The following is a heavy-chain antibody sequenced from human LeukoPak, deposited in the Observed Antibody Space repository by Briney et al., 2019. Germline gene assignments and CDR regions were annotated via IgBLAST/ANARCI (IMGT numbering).Heavy chain of an antibody. CDR2: INPNSGGT. J-gene: IGHJ4*02. Sequence: ASVKVSCKASGYTFTGYYMHWVRQAPGQGLEWMGWINPNSGGTNYAQKFQGRVTMTRDTSISTAYMELSRLRSDDTAVYYCARDSSGSGSIDYWVQGTLVTVSS. CDR3: ARDSSGSGSIDY. D-gene: IGHD3-22*01. V-gene: IGHV1-2*02. CDR1: GYTFTGYY.